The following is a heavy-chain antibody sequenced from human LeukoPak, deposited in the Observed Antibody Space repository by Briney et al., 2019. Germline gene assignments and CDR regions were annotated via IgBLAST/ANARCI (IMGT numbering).Heavy chain of an antibody. Sequence: ASVKVSCKASGYTFTGYYIHWVRQAPGQGLEWMGWINPHSGGTNCAQKFQGRATMTRDTSITTAYMELSRLRSDDTAVYYCAREVGAPDSKHFDFGGREPLVTVSS. V-gene: IGHV1-2*02. CDR1: GYTFTGYY. CDR2: INPHSGGT. J-gene: IGHJ4*02. CDR3: AREVGAPDSKHFDF. D-gene: IGHD1-26*01.